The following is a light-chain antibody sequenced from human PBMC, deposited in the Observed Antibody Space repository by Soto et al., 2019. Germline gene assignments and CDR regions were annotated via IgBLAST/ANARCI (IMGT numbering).Light chain of an antibody. CDR1: SSDVGVYNY. J-gene: IGLJ1*01. CDR3: CSYAGSSTYV. Sequence: QSVLTQPPSASGSLGQSVTISCTGTSSDVGVYNYVSWYQYQPGKAPKLMIYDVNKRPSGVPDRFSGSKSGNTASLTVSGLQTEDEADYYCCSYAGSSTYVFGTGTKVTVL. V-gene: IGLV2-8*01. CDR2: DVN.